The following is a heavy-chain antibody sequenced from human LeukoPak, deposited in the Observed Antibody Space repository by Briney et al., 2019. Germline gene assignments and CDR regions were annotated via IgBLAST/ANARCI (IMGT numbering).Heavy chain of an antibody. V-gene: IGHV4-59*01. J-gene: IGHJ4*02. D-gene: IGHD1-14*01. CDR3: AREIPGGRLDY. Sequence: SETLSLTCTVSGGSISSYHWSWIRQPPGKGLEWIGYIYYSGSTNYNPSLKSRVTISVDTFKNQFSLNLSSVTAADTAVYYCAREIPGGRLDYWGQGTLVTVSS. CDR2: IYYSGST. CDR1: GGSISSYH.